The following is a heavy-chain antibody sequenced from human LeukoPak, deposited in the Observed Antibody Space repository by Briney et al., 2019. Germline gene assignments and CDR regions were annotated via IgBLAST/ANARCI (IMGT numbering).Heavy chain of an antibody. J-gene: IGHJ4*02. Sequence: GGSLRLSCAASGFTFIDYDMHWVRQVLGKGLEWVSAIGIRGDTHYSGSVKGRFTISRENAESSLYLQMNSLRAEDTAVYYCTRGGIQVSGIDEFDYWGQGTLVTVSS. V-gene: IGHV3-13*01. CDR2: IGIRGDT. CDR1: GFTFIDYD. D-gene: IGHD6-19*01. CDR3: TRGGIQVSGIDEFDY.